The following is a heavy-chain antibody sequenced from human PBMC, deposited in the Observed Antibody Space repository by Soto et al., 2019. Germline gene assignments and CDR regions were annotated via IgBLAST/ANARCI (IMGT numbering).Heavy chain of an antibody. J-gene: IGHJ6*02. CDR1: GGSFRSYA. D-gene: IGHD3-3*01. Sequence: QVQLVQSGAEVKKPGSSVRVSCKASGGSFRSYAFSWVRQAPGQGLEWMGGVIPMFGIPKNAQKFQTRVTMGADELTRTVYMDLRSLRSEDTAIYYCARAYDVRSGNYNGMDVWGQGTTVTVSS. CDR2: VIPMFGIP. CDR3: ARAYDVRSGNYNGMDV. V-gene: IGHV1-69*01.